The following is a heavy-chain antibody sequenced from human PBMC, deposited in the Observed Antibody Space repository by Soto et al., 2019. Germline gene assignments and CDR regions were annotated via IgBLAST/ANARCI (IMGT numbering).Heavy chain of an antibody. J-gene: IGHJ4*02. D-gene: IGHD3-16*01. CDR1: GGTFSTFG. CDR3: ARTAPMDAGDKYYYDF. Sequence: QVQLVQSGAEVKKTGSSVKVSCKTSGGTFSTFGISWVRQAPGQGLEWMGGIIPFFGTAEYSQKFEDRITITADESTTTVYMDLRSLTSEDTDISYCARTAPMDAGDKYYYDFWGQGALVTVSS. CDR2: IIPFFGTA. V-gene: IGHV1-69*01.